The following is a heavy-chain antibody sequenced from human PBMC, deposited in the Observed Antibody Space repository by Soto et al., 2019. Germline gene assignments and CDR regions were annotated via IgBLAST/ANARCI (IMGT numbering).Heavy chain of an antibody. CDR2: ISGSGGST. Sequence: EVQLLESGGGLVQPGGSLRLSCAASGFTFSSYAMSWVRQAPGKGLEWVSAISGSGGSTYYADSVKGRFTISRDNSKNTLYLQMNSLRAEDTAVYYCATWGSYSSGWYYFVYWGQGTLVTVSS. CDR3: ATWGSYSSGWYYFVY. D-gene: IGHD6-19*01. CDR1: GFTFSSYA. J-gene: IGHJ4*02. V-gene: IGHV3-23*01.